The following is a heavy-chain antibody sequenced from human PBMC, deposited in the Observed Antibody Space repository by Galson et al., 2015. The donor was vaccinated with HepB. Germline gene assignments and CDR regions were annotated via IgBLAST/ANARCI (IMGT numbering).Heavy chain of an antibody. J-gene: IGHJ4*02. D-gene: IGHD1-14*01. CDR2: ISSDGSDK. CDR3: AKDRSNSEIDY. CDR1: GFTFSDYG. V-gene: IGHV3-30*18. Sequence: SLRLSCAASGFTFSDYGMHWVRQAPGKGLEWMAVISSDGSDKYYADSVKGRFTISRDNFKNTLCLQMNSLRREDTAVYFYAKDRSNSEIDYWGQGTLVTVSS.